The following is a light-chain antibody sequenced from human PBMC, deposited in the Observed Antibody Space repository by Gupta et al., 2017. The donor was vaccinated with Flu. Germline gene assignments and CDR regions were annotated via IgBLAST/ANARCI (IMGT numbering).Light chain of an antibody. CDR3: QQVNSYPLT. J-gene: IGKJ1*01. V-gene: IGKV1-9*01. CDR2: AAS. CDR1: QGISTY. Sequence: PSFLSAFVGDRVTITCRASQGISTYLAWYQQNPGKAPKLLIYAASTLQSGVPSRFSGSGSGTEFTLTISSLQPEDFATYYCQQVNSYPLTFGQGTKVEVK.